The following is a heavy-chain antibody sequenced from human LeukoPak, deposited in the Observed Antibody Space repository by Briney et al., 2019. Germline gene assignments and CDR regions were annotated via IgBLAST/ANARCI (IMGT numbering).Heavy chain of an antibody. J-gene: IGHJ6*02. CDR1: GFTVSSNY. CDR3: ARVAARPRYYYYYGMDV. CDR2: IYSGGRT. V-gene: IGHV3-53*01. Sequence: GGSLRLSCAASGFTVSSNYMSWVRHAPGKGLESFSVIYSGGRTYYADSVKGRFTISRDNSKNTLYLQMNSLRAEDTAVYYCARVAARPRYYYYYGMDVWGQGTTVTVSS. D-gene: IGHD6-6*01.